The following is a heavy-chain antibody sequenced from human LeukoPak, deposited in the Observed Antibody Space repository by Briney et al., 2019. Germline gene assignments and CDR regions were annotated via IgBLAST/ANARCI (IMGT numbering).Heavy chain of an antibody. J-gene: IGHJ1*01. CDR1: GFTFSNYN. D-gene: IGHD6-19*01. Sequence: KSGGSLRLSCAASGFTFSNYNMNWVRQAPGKGREWVSSISSSSSYIYYADSVKGRFTISRDNAKNSLFLQMNSLRAEDTAVYYCARVFSSGWSAEYFQHWGQGTLVTVSS. CDR3: ARVFSSGWSAEYFQH. V-gene: IGHV3-21*01. CDR2: ISSSSSYI.